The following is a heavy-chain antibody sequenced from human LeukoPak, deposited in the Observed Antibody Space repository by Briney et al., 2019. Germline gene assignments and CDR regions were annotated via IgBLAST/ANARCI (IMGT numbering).Heavy chain of an antibody. V-gene: IGHV3-53*01. CDR1: GFTVSSNY. Sequence: GGSLRLSCAASGFTVSSNYMSWVRQAPGKGLEWVSVIYSGGSTYYADSVKGRFTISRDNSKNTLYLQMKSLRAEDTAVYYCAKDARYSSSCPDYWGQGTLVTVSS. D-gene: IGHD6-13*01. CDR2: IYSGGST. J-gene: IGHJ4*02. CDR3: AKDARYSSSCPDY.